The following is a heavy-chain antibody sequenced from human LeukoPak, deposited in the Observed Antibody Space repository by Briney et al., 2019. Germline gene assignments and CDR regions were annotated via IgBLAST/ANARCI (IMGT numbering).Heavy chain of an antibody. Sequence: PGGSLRLSCAASGFTFSSYGMNWVRQAPGKGLEWVSSISSSSSYIYYADSVKGRFTISRDNAKNSLYLQMNSLRAEDTAVYYCARHLYSSSSWFDPWGQGTLVTVSS. V-gene: IGHV3-21*01. CDR3: ARHLYSSSSWFDP. CDR2: ISSSSSYI. D-gene: IGHD6-6*01. CDR1: GFTFSSYG. J-gene: IGHJ5*02.